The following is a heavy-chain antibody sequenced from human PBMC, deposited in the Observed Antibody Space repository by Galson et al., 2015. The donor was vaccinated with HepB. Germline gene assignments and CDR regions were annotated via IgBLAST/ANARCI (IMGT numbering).Heavy chain of an antibody. Sequence: SLRLSCAASGFTFSSYAMHWVRQAPGKGLEWVAVISYDGSNKYYADSVKGRFTISRDNSKNTLYLQMNSLRAEDTAVYYCARVITPYCSSTSCYFFYFDYWGQGTLVTVSS. CDR3: ARVITPYCSSTSCYFFYFDY. J-gene: IGHJ4*02. V-gene: IGHV3-30-3*01. CDR2: ISYDGSNK. CDR1: GFTFSSYA. D-gene: IGHD2-2*01.